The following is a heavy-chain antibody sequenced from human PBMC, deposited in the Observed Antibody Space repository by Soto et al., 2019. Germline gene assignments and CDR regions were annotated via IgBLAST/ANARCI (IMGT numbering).Heavy chain of an antibody. V-gene: IGHV3-23*01. D-gene: IGHD3-3*01. Sequence: PGGSLRLSCAASGFTFSSYAMSWVRQAPGKGLEWVSAISGSGGSTYYADSVKGRFTISRDXXXXXXXXXXXXXRAEDTAVYYCAKYFWSGYHPFDYWGQGTLVTVSS. CDR2: ISGSGGST. CDR1: GFTFSSYA. J-gene: IGHJ4*02. CDR3: AKYFWSGYHPFDY.